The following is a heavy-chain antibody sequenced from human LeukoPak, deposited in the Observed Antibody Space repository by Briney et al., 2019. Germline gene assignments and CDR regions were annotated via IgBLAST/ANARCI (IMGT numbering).Heavy chain of an antibody. CDR2: ISSNGGST. CDR1: GFTFSSYA. V-gene: IGHV3-64D*06. CDR3: VKEGRWDTAMVFDY. D-gene: IGHD5-18*01. Sequence: PGGSLRLSCSASGFTFSSYAMHWVRQAPGKGLEYVSAISSNGGSTYYADSVKGRFTISRDNSKNTLYLQMSSLRAEDTAVYYCVKEGRWDTAMVFDYWGQGTLVTVSS. J-gene: IGHJ4*02.